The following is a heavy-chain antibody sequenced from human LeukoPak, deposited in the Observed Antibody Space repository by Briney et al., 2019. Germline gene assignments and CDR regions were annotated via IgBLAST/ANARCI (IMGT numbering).Heavy chain of an antibody. V-gene: IGHV3-23*01. D-gene: IGHD3-3*01. Sequence: GGSLRLSCAASGFTFSSYAMGWVRQAPGKGLEWVSAISGSGGSTYYADSVKGRFTISRDSSKNTLYLQMNSLRAEDTAVYYCASEYYDFWSGYLYYWGQGTLVTVSS. CDR2: ISGSGGST. J-gene: IGHJ4*02. CDR3: ASEYYDFWSGYLYY. CDR1: GFTFSSYA.